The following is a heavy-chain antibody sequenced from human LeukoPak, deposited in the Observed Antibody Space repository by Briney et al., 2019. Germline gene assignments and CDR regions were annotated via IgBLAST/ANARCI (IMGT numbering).Heavy chain of an antibody. CDR2: ISSSSSYI. CDR3: ARDLTTVTTGDDY. V-gene: IGHV3-21*01. D-gene: IGHD4-17*01. Sequence: GGSLRLSCAASGFTFSSYSMNWVRQAPGKGLEWVSSISSSSSYIYYADSVKGRFTISGDNAKNSLYLQMNSLRAEDTAVYYCARDLTTVTTGDDYWGQGTLVTVSS. CDR1: GFTFSSYS. J-gene: IGHJ4*02.